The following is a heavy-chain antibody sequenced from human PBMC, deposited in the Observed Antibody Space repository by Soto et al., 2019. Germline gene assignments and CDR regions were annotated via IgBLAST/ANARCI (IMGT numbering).Heavy chain of an antibody. V-gene: IGHV4-34*01. Sequence: QVQLQQWGAGLLKPSETLSLTCAVYGGSFSGYYWSWIRQPPGKGLEWIGEINHSGSTNYNPSLKSRVTLSVEPSKNQFSLKLSSVTAADTAVYYCARAPSSGWHNHSFDYWGQGTLVTVSS. J-gene: IGHJ4*02. D-gene: IGHD6-19*01. CDR1: GGSFSGYY. CDR3: ARAPSSGWHNHSFDY. CDR2: INHSGST.